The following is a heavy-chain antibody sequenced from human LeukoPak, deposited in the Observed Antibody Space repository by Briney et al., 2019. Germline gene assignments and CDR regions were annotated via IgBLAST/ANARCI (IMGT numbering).Heavy chain of an antibody. J-gene: IGHJ5*02. CDR3: ATVSGSYYWFDP. CDR2: FDPEDGET. V-gene: IGHV1-24*01. CDR1: GYTLTELS. D-gene: IGHD1-26*01. Sequence: ASLKVSCKVSGYTLTELSMHWVRQAPGKGLEWMGGFDPEDGETIYAQKFQGRVTMTEDTSTDTAYMELSSLRSEDTAVYYCATVSGSYYWFDPWGQGTLVTVSS.